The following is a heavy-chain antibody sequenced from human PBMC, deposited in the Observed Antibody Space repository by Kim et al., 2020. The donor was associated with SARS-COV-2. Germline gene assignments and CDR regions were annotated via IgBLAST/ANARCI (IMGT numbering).Heavy chain of an antibody. Sequence: SQTLSLTCAISGDSVSSNSAAWNWIRQSPSRGLEWLGRTYYRSKWYNDYAVSVKSRITINPDTSKNQFSLQLNSVTPEDTAVYYCARVKTWYSSGWHHRAAYFDYWGQGTLVTVSS. CDR3: ARVKTWYSSGWHHRAAYFDY. CDR2: TYYRSKWYN. V-gene: IGHV6-1*01. J-gene: IGHJ4*02. CDR1: GDSVSSNSAA. D-gene: IGHD6-19*01.